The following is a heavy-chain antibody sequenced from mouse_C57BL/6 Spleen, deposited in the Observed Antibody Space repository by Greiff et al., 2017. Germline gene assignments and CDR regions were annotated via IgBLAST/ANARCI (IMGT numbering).Heavy chain of an antibody. CDR3: AREAVVAPYAMDY. Sequence: QVQLQQSGAELVKPGASVKISCKASGYAFSSYWMNWVKQRPGKGLAWIGQIYPGDGDTNYNGKFKGKATLTADKSSSTAYMQLSSLTSEDSAVYFCAREAVVAPYAMDYWGQGTSVTVSS. D-gene: IGHD1-1*01. CDR2: IYPGDGDT. J-gene: IGHJ4*01. V-gene: IGHV1-80*01. CDR1: GYAFSSYW.